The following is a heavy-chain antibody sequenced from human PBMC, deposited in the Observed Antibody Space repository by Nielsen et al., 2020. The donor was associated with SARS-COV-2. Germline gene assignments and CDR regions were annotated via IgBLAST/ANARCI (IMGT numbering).Heavy chain of an antibody. CDR3: AREGDSSGYYYYGMDV. CDR1: GFTFSDYY. Sequence: GESLKISCAASGFTFSDYYMSWIRQAPGKGLEWVSYISSSSSYTNYADSVKGRFTISRDNAKNSLYLQMNSLRAEDTAVYYCAREGDSSGYYYYGMDVWGQGTTVTVSS. V-gene: IGHV3-11*05. J-gene: IGHJ6*02. CDR2: ISSSSSYT. D-gene: IGHD3-22*01.